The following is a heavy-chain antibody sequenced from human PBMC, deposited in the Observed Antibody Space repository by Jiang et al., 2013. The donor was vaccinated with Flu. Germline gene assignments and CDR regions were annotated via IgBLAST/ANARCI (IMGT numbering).Heavy chain of an antibody. Sequence: SGAEVKKPGASVKVSCKASGYTFTSYAMHWVRQAPGQRLEWMGWINAGNGNTKYSQKFQGRVTITRDTSASTAYMELSSLRSEDTAVYYCARDRLHSSSWSNGADYWGQGTLVTVSS. D-gene: IGHD6-13*01. V-gene: IGHV1-3*01. CDR1: GYTFTSYA. J-gene: IGHJ4*02. CDR2: INAGNGNT. CDR3: ARDRLHSSSWSNGADY.